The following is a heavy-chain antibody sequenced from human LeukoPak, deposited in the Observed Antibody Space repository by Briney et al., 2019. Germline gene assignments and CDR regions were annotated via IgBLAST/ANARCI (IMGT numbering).Heavy chain of an antibody. J-gene: IGHJ2*01. D-gene: IGHD3-22*01. CDR2: IYYSGST. Sequence: SETLSLTCTVSGGSISSYYWSWIRQPPGKGLEWIGYIYYSGSTNYNPSLKSRVTISVDTSKNQFSLKLSSVTAADTAVYYCARRPADYYYDSSGYPGRYFDLWGRGTLVTVSS. CDR3: ARRPADYYYDSSGYPGRYFDL. CDR1: GGSISSYY. V-gene: IGHV4-59*12.